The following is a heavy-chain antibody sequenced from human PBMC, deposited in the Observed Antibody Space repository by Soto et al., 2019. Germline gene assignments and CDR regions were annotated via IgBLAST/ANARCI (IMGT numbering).Heavy chain of an antibody. D-gene: IGHD6-19*01. CDR2: INSDGSST. Sequence: EVQLVESGGGLVQPGGSLRLSCAASGFTFSDNWMHWVRRAPGKGLVWVSRINSDGSSTSFADSVKGRFTISRDNAKNTLYLQMNSLRAEDTAVYYCARDLAVTGRGVLDYWGQGTLVIVSS. CDR1: GFTFSDNW. J-gene: IGHJ4*02. CDR3: ARDLAVTGRGVLDY. V-gene: IGHV3-74*01.